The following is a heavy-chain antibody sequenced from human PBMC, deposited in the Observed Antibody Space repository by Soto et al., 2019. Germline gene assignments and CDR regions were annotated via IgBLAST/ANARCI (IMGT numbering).Heavy chain of an antibody. D-gene: IGHD1-20*01. CDR1: GFTFSSYA. CDR2: ISANGGRT. V-gene: IGHV3-23*01. CDR3: VQDPRISGIDY. J-gene: IGHJ4*02. Sequence: EVQLLESGGGLVQPGGSLRLSCGASGFTFSSYAMSWVRQAPGKAPEWVSGISANGGRTDYADSVRGRFTMSRDNSKNTVYLQMNSLRAEDTAVYYCVQDPRISGIDYWGQGTLVTVSS.